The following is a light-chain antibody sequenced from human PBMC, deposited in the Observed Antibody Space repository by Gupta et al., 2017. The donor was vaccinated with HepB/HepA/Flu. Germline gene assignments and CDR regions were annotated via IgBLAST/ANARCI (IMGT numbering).Light chain of an antibody. V-gene: IGKV4-1*01. Sequence: DIVMTPSPASLPLSLGEKATITCRSSQTLLNGSTNKNHLAWYQKKGVQPPKLMICGASTRESGVPDRFSSSGPVTDFPLTISSLQAEDVALYYCQQYYTGPITFGQGTRLEIK. CDR2: GAS. CDR3: QQYYTGPIT. CDR1: QTLLNGSTNKNH. J-gene: IGKJ5*01.